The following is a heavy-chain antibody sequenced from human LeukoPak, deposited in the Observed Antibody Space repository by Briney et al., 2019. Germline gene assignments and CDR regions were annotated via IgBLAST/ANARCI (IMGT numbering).Heavy chain of an antibody. V-gene: IGHV3-53*05. CDR2: IYSGGST. CDR1: GFTVSSNY. D-gene: IGHD7-27*01. CDR3: AEELNRGLPDY. J-gene: IGHJ4*02. Sequence: GSLRLSCAASGFTVSSNYMSWVRQAPGKGLEWVSVIYSGGSTYYADSVKGRFTISRDNSKNTLYLHMDSLRVEDTAVYYCAEELNRGLPDYWGQGTLVTVPS.